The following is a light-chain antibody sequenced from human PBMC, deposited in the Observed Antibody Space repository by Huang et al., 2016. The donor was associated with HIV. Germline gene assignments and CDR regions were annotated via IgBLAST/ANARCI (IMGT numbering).Light chain of an antibody. CDR2: AAS. J-gene: IGKJ1*01. CDR1: QTISNY. Sequence: DIQMTQSPSSLSASVGDRVTITCRASQTISNYLNLYQQKPGKAPKLLIYAASDLQSGVPSRFSGRGSGTDFTLTISSLQPEDSATYYCQQSSISPWTFGQGTRVEIK. V-gene: IGKV1-39*01. CDR3: QQSSISPWT.